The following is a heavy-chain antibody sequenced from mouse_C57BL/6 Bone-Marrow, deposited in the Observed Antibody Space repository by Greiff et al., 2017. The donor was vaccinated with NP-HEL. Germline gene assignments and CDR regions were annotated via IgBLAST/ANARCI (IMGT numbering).Heavy chain of an antibody. CDR3: ARGRITTVERAFMDY. J-gene: IGHJ4*01. D-gene: IGHD1-1*01. CDR2: IHPNSGST. V-gene: IGHV1-64*01. Sequence: QVQLQQPGAELVKPGASVKLSCKASGYTFTSYWMHWVKQRPGQGLEWIGMIHPNSGSTNYNEKFKSKATLTVDKSSSTAYMQLSSLTSEDSAVYYCARGRITTVERAFMDYWGQGTSVTVSS. CDR1: GYTFTSYW.